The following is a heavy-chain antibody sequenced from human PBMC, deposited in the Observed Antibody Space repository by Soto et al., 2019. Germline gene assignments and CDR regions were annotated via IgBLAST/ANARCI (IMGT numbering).Heavy chain of an antibody. CDR3: ARDRGYCSSTSCSPNPDAFDI. Sequence: EVQLVESGGGLVKPGGSLRLSCAASGFTFSSYSMNWVRQAPGKGLEWVSSISSSSSYIYYADSVKGRFTISRDNAKNSLYLQMNSLRAEDTAVYYCARDRGYCSSTSCSPNPDAFDIWGQGTMVTVSS. CDR1: GFTFSSYS. J-gene: IGHJ3*02. V-gene: IGHV3-21*01. CDR2: ISSSSSYI. D-gene: IGHD2-2*01.